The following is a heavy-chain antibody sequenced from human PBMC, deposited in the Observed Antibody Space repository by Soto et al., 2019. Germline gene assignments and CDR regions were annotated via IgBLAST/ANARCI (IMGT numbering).Heavy chain of an antibody. CDR2: ISAYNGNT. CDR1: GYTFTSYG. CDR3: ARDRPGYCTNGVCPVDY. D-gene: IGHD2-8*01. J-gene: IGHJ4*02. V-gene: IGHV1-18*01. Sequence: GASVKVSCKASGYTFTSYGISWVRPAPGQGLEWMGWISAYNGNTNYAQKLQGRVTMTTDTSTSTAYMELRSLRSDDTAVYYCARDRPGYCTNGVCPVDYWGQGTLVTVSS.